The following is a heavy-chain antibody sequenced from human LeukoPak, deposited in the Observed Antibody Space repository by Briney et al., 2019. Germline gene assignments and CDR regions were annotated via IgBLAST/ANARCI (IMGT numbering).Heavy chain of an antibody. CDR1: GFTFSSYA. J-gene: IGHJ5*02. Sequence: PGGSLRLSCAASGFTFSSYAMSWVRQAPGKGLEWVSAISGSGGSTYYADSVKGRFTISRDNSKNTLYLQMNSLRAEDTAVYYCARTDPEGYCSSTSCPPDWFDPWGQGTLVTVSS. V-gene: IGHV3-23*01. CDR2: ISGSGGST. CDR3: ARTDPEGYCSSTSCPPDWFDP. D-gene: IGHD2-2*01.